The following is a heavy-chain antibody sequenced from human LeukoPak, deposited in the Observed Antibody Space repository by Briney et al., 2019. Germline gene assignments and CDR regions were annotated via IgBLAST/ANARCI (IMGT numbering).Heavy chain of an antibody. CDR3: ARHVGGYSSGWYLSRMYYFDY. V-gene: IGHV4-39*01. CDR2: IYHSGST. J-gene: IGHJ4*02. Sequence: SETLSLTCTVSGGSISSSSYYWGWIRQPPGKGLEWIGSIYHSGSTYYNPSLKSRVTIAVETSKNQFSLKLSSVTAADTAVYYCARHVGGYSSGWYLSRMYYFDYWGQGTLVTVSS. CDR1: GGSISSSSYY. D-gene: IGHD6-19*01.